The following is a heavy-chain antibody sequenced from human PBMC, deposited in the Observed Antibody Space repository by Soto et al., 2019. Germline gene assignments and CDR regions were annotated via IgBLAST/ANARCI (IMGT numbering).Heavy chain of an antibody. CDR2: TYYRSRWYN. CDR1: GDSVSSNSAA. Sequence: QVQLQESGPGLVKPSQTLSLTCAISGDSVSSNSAAWNWIRLSPSRGLEWLARTYYRSRWYNDSAVPVRSRVNVNTDPSKDQVSLQLTAVTPEDSAVYYCAGTTSHKWYSIDVWGKGNTVTVSS. V-gene: IGHV6-1*01. CDR3: AGTTSHKWYSIDV. J-gene: IGHJ6*03. D-gene: IGHD1-7*01.